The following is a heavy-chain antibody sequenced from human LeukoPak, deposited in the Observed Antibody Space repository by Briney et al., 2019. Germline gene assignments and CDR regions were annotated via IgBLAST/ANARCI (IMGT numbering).Heavy chain of an antibody. J-gene: IGHJ4*02. Sequence: SETLSLTCAVSGYSISSGYYWGWIRQPPGKGLEWIGSIYHSGSTYYSPSLKSRVTISVDTSKNQFSLKLSSVTAADTAVYYCARASGELRIDYWGQGTLVTVSS. CDR2: IYHSGST. CDR3: ARASGELRIDY. CDR1: GYSISSGYY. D-gene: IGHD2-15*01. V-gene: IGHV4-38-2*01.